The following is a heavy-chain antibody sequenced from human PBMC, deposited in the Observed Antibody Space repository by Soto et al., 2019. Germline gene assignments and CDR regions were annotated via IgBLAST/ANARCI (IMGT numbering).Heavy chain of an antibody. CDR3: ARDSRTRYCGGDCPDWYFDL. D-gene: IGHD2-21*02. Sequence: GGSLRLSCAASGFTFSSYGMHWVRQAPGKGLEWVAVIWYDGSNKYYADSVKGRFTISRDNSKNTLYLQMNSLRAEDTAVYYCARDSRTRYCGGDCPDWYFDLWGRGTLVTVSS. J-gene: IGHJ2*01. CDR1: GFTFSSYG. V-gene: IGHV3-33*01. CDR2: IWYDGSNK.